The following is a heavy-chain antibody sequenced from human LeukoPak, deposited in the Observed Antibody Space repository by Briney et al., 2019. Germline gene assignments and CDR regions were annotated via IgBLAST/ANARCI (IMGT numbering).Heavy chain of an antibody. CDR2: ISWDGGST. D-gene: IGHD3-22*01. CDR1: AFTFDDYA. V-gene: IGHV3-43D*03. CDR3: ARDYPYYYDGMWYCDY. J-gene: IGHJ4*02. Sequence: QAGGSLRLSCAASAFTFDDYAMHWVRQAPGKGLEWVSIISWDGGSTYYADSVKGRFTISRDNAKNSLYLQMNSLRAEDTAVYYCARDYPYYYDGMWYCDYWGQGTLVSVSS.